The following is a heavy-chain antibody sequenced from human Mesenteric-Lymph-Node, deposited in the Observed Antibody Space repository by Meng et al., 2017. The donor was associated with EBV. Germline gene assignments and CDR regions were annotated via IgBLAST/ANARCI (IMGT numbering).Heavy chain of an antibody. CDR2: IDPDSGGT. D-gene: IGHD2-15*01. V-gene: IGHV1-2*06. CDR3: TRGKYCTGGACYSFWFDP. J-gene: IGHJ5*02. Sequence: QVALAMCGTEVKEPGASVKVSCKSSGYTFTGYYMHWVRQAPGQGLEWMGRIDPDSGGTNYAQKFQGRITMTRDTSISTAYMELSRLRSDDTAVYYCTRGKYCTGGACYSFWFDPWGQGTLVTGSS. CDR1: GYTFTGYY.